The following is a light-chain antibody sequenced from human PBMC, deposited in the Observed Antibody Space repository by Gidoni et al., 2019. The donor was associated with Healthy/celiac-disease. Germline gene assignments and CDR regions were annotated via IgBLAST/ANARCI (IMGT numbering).Light chain of an antibody. CDR3: QQYGSSPRT. CDR2: GAS. CDR1: KSVSSSY. Sequence: EIVFTQSPGTLSLYPGERATLTCRASKSVSSSYLAWYQQKPGQAPRLLIYGASSRATGIPDRFSGSGSGTDFTLTISRLEPEDFAVYYCQQYGSSPRTFGQGTKVEIK. V-gene: IGKV3-20*01. J-gene: IGKJ1*01.